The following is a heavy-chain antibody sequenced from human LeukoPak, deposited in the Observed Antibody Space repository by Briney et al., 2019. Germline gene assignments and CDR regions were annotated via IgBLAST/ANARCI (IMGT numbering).Heavy chain of an antibody. CDR1: GGSISSYY. CDR3: ARGKTEYYDSSGPGYYYYYMDV. V-gene: IGHV4-4*07. Sequence: SETLSLTCTVSGGSISSYYWSWIRQPAGKGLEWIGRIYTSGSTNYNPSLKSRVTMSVDTSKNQFSLKLSSVTAADTAVYYCARGKTEYYDSSGPGYYYYYMDVWGKGTTVTISS. J-gene: IGHJ6*03. D-gene: IGHD3-22*01. CDR2: IYTSGST.